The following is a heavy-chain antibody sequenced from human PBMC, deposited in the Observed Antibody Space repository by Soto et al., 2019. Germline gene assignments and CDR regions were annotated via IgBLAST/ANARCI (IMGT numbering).Heavy chain of an antibody. D-gene: IGHD6-6*01. CDR2: SNPSGGSR. V-gene: IGHV1-46*01. CDR1: GYTFTSYY. Sequence: QVQLVQSGAEVKKPWASVKVSFTASGYTFTSYYMHWVRQDPGQGLEWMGISNPSGGSRSYAQKFQGRVTMTRDTSTSTVYMELSSLRSEDTAVYYCARVAVRPSELGYWGQGTLVTVSS. CDR3: ARVAVRPSELGY. J-gene: IGHJ4*02.